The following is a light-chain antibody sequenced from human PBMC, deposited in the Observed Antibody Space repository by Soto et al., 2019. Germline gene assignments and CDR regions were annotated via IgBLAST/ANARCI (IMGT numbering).Light chain of an antibody. CDR1: VSNIGSNT. J-gene: IGLJ2*01. Sequence: QSVVSQPPSASGTPGQRVTISCSGSVSNIGSNTVSWYQKLPGAAPRLLMYRNDQRPSGVPDRFSGSKAGTSASLAISGLQSEDEATYYCATWDDSLNGHVVFGGGTKLTVL. V-gene: IGLV1-44*01. CDR3: ATWDDSLNGHVV. CDR2: RND.